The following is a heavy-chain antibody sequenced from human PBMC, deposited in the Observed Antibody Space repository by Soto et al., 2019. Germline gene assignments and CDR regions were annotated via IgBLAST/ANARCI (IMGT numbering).Heavy chain of an antibody. J-gene: IGHJ4*02. Sequence: PSETLSLTCAVYGGSFSGYYWSWIRQPPGKGLEWIGDIYYSGSTNYNPSLKSRVTISVDTSKSQFSLKLSSVTAADTAVFFCARNTQYEILTGRVCPYWGQGTLVTVSS. D-gene: IGHD3-9*01. CDR2: IYYSGST. CDR3: ARNTQYEILTGRVCPY. V-gene: IGHV4-34*01. CDR1: GGSFSGYY.